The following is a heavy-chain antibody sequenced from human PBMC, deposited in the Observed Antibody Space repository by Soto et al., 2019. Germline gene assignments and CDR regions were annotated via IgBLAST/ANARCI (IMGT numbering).Heavy chain of an antibody. Sequence: GGSLRLSCAASGFTFSSYSMNWVRQAPGKGLEWVSYISSSSSTIYYADSVKGRFTISRDNAKNSLYLQMNSLRAEDTAVYYCARVEYSSSTGGMDVWGKGTTVTVSS. CDR2: ISSSSSTI. V-gene: IGHV3-48*01. CDR1: GFTFSSYS. J-gene: IGHJ6*03. CDR3: ARVEYSSSTGGMDV. D-gene: IGHD6-6*01.